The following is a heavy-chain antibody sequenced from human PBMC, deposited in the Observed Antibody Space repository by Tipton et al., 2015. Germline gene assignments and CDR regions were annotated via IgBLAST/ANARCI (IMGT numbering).Heavy chain of an antibody. Sequence: TLSLTCTVSGGSISSYYCSWIRQPPGKGLEWIGYIYYDGSTNYNPSLKSRVTISVDTSKNQFSLKLTSVTAADTAVYYCARGGNNWFDPWGQGTLVTVSS. J-gene: IGHJ5*02. CDR3: ARGGNNWFDP. CDR1: GGSISSYY. CDR2: IYYDGST. V-gene: IGHV4-59*01. D-gene: IGHD2-15*01.